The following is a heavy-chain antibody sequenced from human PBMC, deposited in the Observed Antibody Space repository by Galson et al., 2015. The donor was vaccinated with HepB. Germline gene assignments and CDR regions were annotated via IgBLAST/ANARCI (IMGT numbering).Heavy chain of an antibody. D-gene: IGHD5-24*01. V-gene: IGHV3-23*01. J-gene: IGHJ3*02. CDR3: AKGRDGFNLHAFDI. CDR1: GFTFTNYA. Sequence: SLRLSCAASGFTFTNYAMSWVRQAPGKGLEWVSTISGSGISTYYPDSVKGRFTISRDNSKNTLYLQMDSLRAEDTAVYYCAKGRDGFNLHAFDIWGQGTMVTVSS. CDR2: ISGSGIST.